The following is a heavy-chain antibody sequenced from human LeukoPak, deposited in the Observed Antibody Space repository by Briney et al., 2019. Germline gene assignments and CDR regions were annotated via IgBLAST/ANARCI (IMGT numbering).Heavy chain of an antibody. CDR3: AKDRASGSGSYSYRGFDY. D-gene: IGHD6-19*01. Sequence: GGSLRLSCAGSGFVFSTYWMHWVRQAPGKGLAWVSRIKTDGSTTYYADSVKGRFTISRDNSKNTLYLQMNSLRAEDTAVYYCAKDRASGSGSYSYRGFDYWGQGTLVTVSS. CDR2: IKTDGSTT. V-gene: IGHV3-74*01. CDR1: GFVFSTYW. J-gene: IGHJ4*02.